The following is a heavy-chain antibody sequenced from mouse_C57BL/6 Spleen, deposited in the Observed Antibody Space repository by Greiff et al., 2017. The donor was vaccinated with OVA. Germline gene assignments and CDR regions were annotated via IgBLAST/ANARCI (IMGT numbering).Heavy chain of an antibody. D-gene: IGHD1-1*01. CDR3: ARRYYGRLYYAMDY. Sequence: EVKLVESGGGLVKPGGSLKLSCAASGFTFGDYGMHWVRQAPEKGLEWVAYISSGSSTIYYADTVKGRFTISRDNAKNTLFLQMTSLRSEDTAMYYCARRYYGRLYYAMDYWGQGTSVTVSS. J-gene: IGHJ4*01. V-gene: IGHV5-17*01. CDR1: GFTFGDYG. CDR2: ISSGSSTI.